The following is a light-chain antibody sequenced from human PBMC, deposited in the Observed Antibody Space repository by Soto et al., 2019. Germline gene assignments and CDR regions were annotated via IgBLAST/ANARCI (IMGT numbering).Light chain of an antibody. CDR1: QNINSW. V-gene: IGKV1-5*03. J-gene: IGKJ5*01. CDR2: KAS. Sequence: DIQMTQSPSTLSASVGDRVTITCRARQNINSWLAGYQQKPGKAPKLLIYKASSLESGVPSRFSGSGSGTEFTLTISSLQPDDFAAYYCQQYEIYPITFGQGTRLEIK. CDR3: QQYEIYPIT.